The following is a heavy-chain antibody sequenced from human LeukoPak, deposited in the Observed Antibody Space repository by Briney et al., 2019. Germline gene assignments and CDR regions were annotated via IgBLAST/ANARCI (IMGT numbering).Heavy chain of an antibody. V-gene: IGHV3-23*01. D-gene: IGHD2-2*01. CDR3: AREGTHIVVVPAAMHYYYYYMDV. CDR2: ISGSGGST. Sequence: GGSLRLSCAASGFTFSSYAMSWVRQAPGKGLEWVSAISGSGGSTYYADSVKGRFTISRDNAKNSLYLQMNSLRAEDTAVYYCAREGTHIVVVPAAMHYYYYYMDVWGKGTTVTVSS. J-gene: IGHJ6*03. CDR1: GFTFSSYA.